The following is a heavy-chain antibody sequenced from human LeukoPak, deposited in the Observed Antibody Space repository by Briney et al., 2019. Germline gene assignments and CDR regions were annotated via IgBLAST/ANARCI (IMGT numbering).Heavy chain of an antibody. CDR1: GYTFTSYG. Sequence: VASVKVSCKASGYTFTSYGISWVRQAPGQGLEWMGWISAYNGNTNYAQKLQGRLTMTTDTSTSTAYMELRSLRSDDTAVYYCARALAAAGTGHNWFDPWGQGTLVTVSS. CDR2: ISAYNGNT. V-gene: IGHV1-18*01. D-gene: IGHD6-13*01. CDR3: ARALAAAGTGHNWFDP. J-gene: IGHJ5*02.